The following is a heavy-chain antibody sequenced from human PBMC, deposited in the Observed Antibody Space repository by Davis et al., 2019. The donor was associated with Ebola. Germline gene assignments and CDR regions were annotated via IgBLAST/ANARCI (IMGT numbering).Heavy chain of an antibody. Sequence: SVKVSCKTSGGTFSRHTINWVRQAPGQGLEWMGGIISNFGSAHYAQKFQGRVTITADESTSTAYMELSSLRSEDTAVYYCARDPSSGWLYGMDVWGQVTTVTVSS. J-gene: IGHJ6*02. CDR2: IISNFGSA. V-gene: IGHV1-69*13. D-gene: IGHD6-19*01. CDR1: GGTFSRHT. CDR3: ARDPSSGWLYGMDV.